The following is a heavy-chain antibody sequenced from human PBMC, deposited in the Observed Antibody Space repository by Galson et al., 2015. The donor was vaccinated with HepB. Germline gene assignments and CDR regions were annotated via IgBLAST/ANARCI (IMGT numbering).Heavy chain of an antibody. CDR2: ISPILGIP. CDR1: GDSFSIYA. V-gene: IGHV1-69*10. J-gene: IGHJ5*01. D-gene: IGHD3-3*01. Sequence: SVKVSCKASGDSFSIYAMSWVRQAPGQGLEWMGGISPILGIPNYAQKFQARVTITADKSTGTAFMELSSLRSEDTAVYYCARADDFWSGYRDAGTSRWFDSWGQGTLVIVSS. CDR3: ARADDFWSGYRDAGTSRWFDS.